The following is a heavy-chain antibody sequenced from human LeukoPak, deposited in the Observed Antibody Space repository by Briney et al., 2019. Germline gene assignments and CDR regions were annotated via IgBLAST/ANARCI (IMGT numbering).Heavy chain of an antibody. V-gene: IGHV1-69*05. CDR3: ASGEGSIAAR. D-gene: IGHD6-6*01. CDR2: IIPIFGTA. Sequence: SVKVPCKASGGTFSSYAISWVRQAPGQGLEWMGRIIPIFGTANYAQKFQGRVTITTDESTSTAYMELSSLRSEDTAVYYCASGEGSIAARWGQGTLVTVSS. CDR1: GGTFSSYA. J-gene: IGHJ4*02.